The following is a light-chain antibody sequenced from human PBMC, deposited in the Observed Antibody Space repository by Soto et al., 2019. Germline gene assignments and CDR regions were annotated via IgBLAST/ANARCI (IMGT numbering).Light chain of an antibody. Sequence: EIVLTQSPATLSLSPGERATLSCRASQSVSSYLAWYQQKPGQAPRLLIYDASNRATGIPAGFSGSGSGTDFTLTICSLEPEDFAVYYCQQRSNWPKTFGQGTKVDIK. CDR2: DAS. CDR3: QQRSNWPKT. CDR1: QSVSSY. V-gene: IGKV3-11*01. J-gene: IGKJ1*01.